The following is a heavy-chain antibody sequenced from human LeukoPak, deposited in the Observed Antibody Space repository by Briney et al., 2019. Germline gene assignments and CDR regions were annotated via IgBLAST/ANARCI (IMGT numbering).Heavy chain of an antibody. CDR3: GRDPVVVAASNGRENWFDP. J-gene: IGHJ5*02. CDR2: MNPNSGNT. D-gene: IGHD2-15*01. Sequence: ASVNVSCKASGYTFTSYDINWVRQATGQGLEWMGWMNPNSGNTGYAQKFQGRVTMTRNTSISTAYMELSSLRSEDTAVYYCGRDPVVVAASNGRENWFDPWGQGTLVTVSS. V-gene: IGHV1-8*01. CDR1: GYTFTSYD.